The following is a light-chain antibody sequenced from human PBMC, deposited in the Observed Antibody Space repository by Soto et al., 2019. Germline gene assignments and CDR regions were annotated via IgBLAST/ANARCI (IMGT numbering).Light chain of an antibody. V-gene: IGKV3-15*01. CDR1: QSVSSN. CDR3: QQFKSYPLT. J-gene: IGKJ4*01. CDR2: GAS. Sequence: EIVMTQSPATLSLSPGERATLSCRASQSVSSNVAWYQQIPGQTPRLLIYGASTRATGIPVRFSGSGSGTEFTLTISSLQPEDFATYYCQQFKSYPLTFGGGTKVDI.